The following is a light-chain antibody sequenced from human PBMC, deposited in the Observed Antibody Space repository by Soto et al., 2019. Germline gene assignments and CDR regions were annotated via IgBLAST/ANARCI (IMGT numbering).Light chain of an antibody. J-gene: IGKJ2*01. CDR2: GAS. CDR1: QSISTY. Sequence: DIQMTQSPSSLSASVGDRVNITCRTSQSISTYLNWYQQKPGKAPKLLIYGASNLQSGIPSRFSGSGSGKDFTLTISTLQRDDFATYYCQQSYSTPPDTFGQGNRVE. V-gene: IGKV1-39*01. CDR3: QQSYSTPPDT.